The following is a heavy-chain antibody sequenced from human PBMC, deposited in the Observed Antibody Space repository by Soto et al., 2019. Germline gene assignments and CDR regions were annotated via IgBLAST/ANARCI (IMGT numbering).Heavy chain of an antibody. V-gene: IGHV3-30-3*01. Sequence: QVQLVESGGGVVQPGRSLRLSWAASGFTFSSYAMHWVRQAPGKGLEWVAVISYDGSNKYYADSVKGRFTISGDNSKNTLYLQMNILRAEDTAVYYCARGSSGWRIDYWGQGTLVTVSS. D-gene: IGHD6-19*01. J-gene: IGHJ4*02. CDR1: GFTFSSYA. CDR2: ISYDGSNK. CDR3: ARGSSGWRIDY.